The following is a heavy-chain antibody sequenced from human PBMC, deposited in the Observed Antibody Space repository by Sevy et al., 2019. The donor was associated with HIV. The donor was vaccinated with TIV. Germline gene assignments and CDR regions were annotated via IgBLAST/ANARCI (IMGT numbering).Heavy chain of an antibody. CDR1: GFSVSTNY. V-gene: IGHV3-53*01. CDR2: VYSGGRT. CDR3: ATCSSGDSYYYGMDV. D-gene: IGHD4-17*01. Sequence: GGSLRLSCAASGFSVSTNYMTWVRQAPGKGLEWVSVVYSGGRTEYADSVKGRFTILREISKNALFLELSSLTADDTAVYYCATCSSGDSYYYGMDVWGQGTTVTVSS. J-gene: IGHJ6*02.